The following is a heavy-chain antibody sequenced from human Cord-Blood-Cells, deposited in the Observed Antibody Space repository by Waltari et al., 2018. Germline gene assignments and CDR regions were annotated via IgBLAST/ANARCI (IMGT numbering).Heavy chain of an antibody. V-gene: IGHV4-34*01. CDR1: GGSFSGYY. J-gene: IGHJ5*02. Sequence: QVQLQQWGAGLLKPSETLSLTCAVYGGSFSGYYWSWIRQPPGKGLEWIGEINHSGSTNYHPSLKSRVTISVDTSKNQFSLKLGAVTAADTAVYYCARGITMVRGVTASNWFDPWGQGTLVTVSS. D-gene: IGHD3-10*01. CDR2: INHSGST. CDR3: ARGITMVRGVTASNWFDP.